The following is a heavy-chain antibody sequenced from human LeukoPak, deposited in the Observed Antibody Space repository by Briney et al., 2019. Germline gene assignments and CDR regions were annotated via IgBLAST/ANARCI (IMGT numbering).Heavy chain of an antibody. CDR1: GYTFTGYY. V-gene: IGHV1-2*02. CDR3: ARRGTGVAFDI. D-gene: IGHD1-1*01. Sequence: AAVKVSCKASGYTFTGYYMHWVRQAPGQGLEWMGWINLNSGGTNYAQKFQGRVTMTRDTSISTAYMDLSRLRSDDTAVYFCARRGTGVAFDIWGRGTMVTVSS. J-gene: IGHJ3*02. CDR2: INLNSGGT.